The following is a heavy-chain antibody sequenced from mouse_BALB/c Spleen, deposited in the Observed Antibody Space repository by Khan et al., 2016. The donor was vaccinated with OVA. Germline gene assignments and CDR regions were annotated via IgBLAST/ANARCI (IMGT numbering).Heavy chain of an antibody. CDR1: GYTFTSYY. CDR2: INPSNGGT. V-gene: IGHV1S81*02. D-gene: IGHD2-4*01. CDR3: TRGGAGATMSSGLAY. J-gene: IGHJ3*01. Sequence: VQLHQSGAELVKPGASVKLSCKASGYTFTSYYMYWVKQRPGQGLEWIGGINPSNGGTTFNEKFKGKATLTVDKSSSTAYMHISSLTSEGSADYYCTRGGAGATMSSGLAYWGQGTLVTVSA.